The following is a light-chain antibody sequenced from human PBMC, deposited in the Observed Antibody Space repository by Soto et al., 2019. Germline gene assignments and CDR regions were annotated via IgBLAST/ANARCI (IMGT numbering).Light chain of an antibody. CDR3: QQYSPYSYT. CDR1: QSTSSW. Sequence: DIQMTQSPSTLSASVGDRVTITCRASQSTSSWLAWYQQKPGKAPKLLIYKTSTLESGVPSRFSASGAGTEFTLTIGGLQPDVFATYYCQQYSPYSYTFGQGTKLEIK. V-gene: IGKV1-5*03. CDR2: KTS. J-gene: IGKJ2*01.